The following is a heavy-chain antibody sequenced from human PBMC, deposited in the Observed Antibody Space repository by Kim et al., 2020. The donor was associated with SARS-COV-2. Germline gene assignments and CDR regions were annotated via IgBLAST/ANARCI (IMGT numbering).Heavy chain of an antibody. Sequence: GGSLRLSCAASGFTFRTYWINWVRQAPGKGLVWVSRISGDATTTHYADSVKGRFTLSRDNAENTVYLQMNSLRGEDTAVYYCARGMFRNGLDVWGQGTTV. CDR2: ISGDATTT. V-gene: IGHV3-74*01. J-gene: IGHJ6*02. CDR3: ARGMFRNGLDV. D-gene: IGHD1-1*01. CDR1: GFTFRTYW.